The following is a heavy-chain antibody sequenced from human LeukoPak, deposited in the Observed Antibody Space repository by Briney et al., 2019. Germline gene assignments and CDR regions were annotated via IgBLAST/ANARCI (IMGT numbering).Heavy chain of an antibody. D-gene: IGHD3-22*01. CDR2: IIPIFGTA. J-gene: IGHJ3*02. V-gene: IGHV1-69*06. CDR1: GGTFSSYA. CDR3: ARARTDYYDSSGHDAFGI. Sequence: ASVKVSCKASGGTFSSYAISWVRQAPGQGLEWMGGIIPIFGTANYAQKFQGRVTITADKSTSTAYMELSSLRSEDTAVYYCARARTDYYDSSGHDAFGIWGQGTMVTVSS.